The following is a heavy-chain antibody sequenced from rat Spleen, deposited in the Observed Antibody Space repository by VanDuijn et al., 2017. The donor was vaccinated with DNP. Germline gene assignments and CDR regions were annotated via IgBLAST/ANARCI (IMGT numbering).Heavy chain of an antibody. D-gene: IGHD5-1*01. CDR2: ISTSGGST. V-gene: IGHV5-46*01. CDR3: TRVGTGGYWYFDF. J-gene: IGHJ1*01. CDR1: GFTFSSFP. Sequence: EVQLVESGGGLVQPGRSMKLSCAASGFTFSSFPMAWVRQAPTKGLEWVATISTSGGSTYYRDSVKGRFTISRDNAKSTLYLQMNSLRSEDTATYYCTRVGTGGYWYFDFWGPGTMVTVSS.